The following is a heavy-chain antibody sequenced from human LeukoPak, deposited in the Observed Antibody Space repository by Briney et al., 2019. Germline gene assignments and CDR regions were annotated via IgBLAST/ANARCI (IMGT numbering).Heavy chain of an antibody. D-gene: IGHD5-24*01. CDR3: AKGMLVATTNFDY. Sequence: GGSLRLSCAASGFTFSNFAMTWIRQAPGKGLEWVSTFSGRTTNTYYADSVKGRFTISRHNSENTLYLQMNCLRAEDTAVYYCAKGMLVATTNFDYWGQGALVTVSS. V-gene: IGHV3-23*01. CDR1: GFTFSNFA. CDR2: FSGRTTNT. J-gene: IGHJ4*02.